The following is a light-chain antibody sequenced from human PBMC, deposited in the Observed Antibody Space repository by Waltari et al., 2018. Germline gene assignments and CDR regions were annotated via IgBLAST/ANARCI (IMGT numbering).Light chain of an antibody. J-gene: IGLJ2*01. V-gene: IGLV2-8*01. CDR1: SSDVGGYNY. CDR2: EVS. CDR3: SSYAGSNNVV. Sequence: QSALTQPPSASGSPGQSVTISCTGTSSDVGGYNYVSWYQQHPGKAPKRMIYEVSKRPSGVHDRFSGSKSGNTASLTVSGLQAEDEADYYCSSYAGSNNVVFGGGTKLTVL.